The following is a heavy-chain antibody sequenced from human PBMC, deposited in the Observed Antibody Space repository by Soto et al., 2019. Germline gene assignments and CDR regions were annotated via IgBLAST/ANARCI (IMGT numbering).Heavy chain of an antibody. CDR2: IRSKAYGGTT. D-gene: IGHD2-2*01. V-gene: IGHV3-49*03. Sequence: GGSLRLSCTASGFTFGDYAMSWFRQAPGKGLEWVGFIRSKAYGGTTEYAASVKGRFTISRDDSKSIAYLQMNSLKTEDTAVYYCTRDVIVVVPAATYNWFDPWGQGTLVTVSS. CDR1: GFTFGDYA. CDR3: TRDVIVVVPAATYNWFDP. J-gene: IGHJ5*02.